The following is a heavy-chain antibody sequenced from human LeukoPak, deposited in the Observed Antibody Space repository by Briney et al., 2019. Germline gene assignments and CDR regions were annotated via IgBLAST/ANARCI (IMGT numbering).Heavy chain of an antibody. CDR3: ATLGVAGEGADY. D-gene: IGHD6-19*01. CDR1: AFSFSLYA. Sequence: GGSLRLSCAASAFSFSLYAMHWVRQAPGKGLEWVGLISYNGTNTYYPDSVEGRFTISRDNSNNILYLQMNNLRPEDTAVYYCATLGVAGEGADYWGQGTLVTVSS. CDR2: ISYNGTNT. J-gene: IGHJ4*02. V-gene: IGHV3-30*08.